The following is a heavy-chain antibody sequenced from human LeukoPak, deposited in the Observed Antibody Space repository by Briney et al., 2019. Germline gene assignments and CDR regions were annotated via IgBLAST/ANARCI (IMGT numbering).Heavy chain of an antibody. CDR3: ARSRGYSLEIDY. J-gene: IGHJ4*02. Sequence: PSETLSLTCSVSGDSISSNNYYWGWIRQPPGKGLEWIGSIDYSGRTFYNPSLKSRVTISADTSKNQFSLKLNSVTAADTAVYYCARSRGYSLEIDYWGQGTLVTVSP. CDR2: IDYSGRT. V-gene: IGHV4-39*07. D-gene: IGHD5-18*01. CDR1: GDSISSNNYY.